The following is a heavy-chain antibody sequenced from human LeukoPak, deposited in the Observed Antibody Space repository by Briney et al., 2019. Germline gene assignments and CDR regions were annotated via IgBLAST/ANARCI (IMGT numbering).Heavy chain of an antibody. CDR3: ARDDYYDSSGLDY. V-gene: IGHV3-11*01. CDR2: ISSSGSTI. J-gene: IGHJ4*02. D-gene: IGHD3-22*01. CDR1: GFTFSDYY. Sequence: GGSLRLSCAASGFTFSDYYRSWIRQAPGKGLEWVSYISSSGSTIYYADSVKGRFTISRDNAKNSLYLQMNSLRAEDTAVYYCARDDYYDSSGLDYWGQGTLVTVSS.